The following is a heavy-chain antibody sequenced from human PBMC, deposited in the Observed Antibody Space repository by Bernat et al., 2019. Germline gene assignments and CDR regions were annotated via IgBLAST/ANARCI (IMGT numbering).Heavy chain of an antibody. D-gene: IGHD2-15*01. CDR2: IKSKTDGGTT. Sequence: EVQLVESGGGLVKPGGSLRLSFAASGFTFSNAWMSWVRQAPGKGLEWVGRIKSKTDGGTTDYAAPVKGRFTISRDDSKNTLYLQMNSMKTEDTAVYYCTTVVAATRNQNPPIDYWGQGTLVTVSS. V-gene: IGHV3-15*01. CDR3: TTVVAATRNQNPPIDY. J-gene: IGHJ4*02. CDR1: GFTFSNAW.